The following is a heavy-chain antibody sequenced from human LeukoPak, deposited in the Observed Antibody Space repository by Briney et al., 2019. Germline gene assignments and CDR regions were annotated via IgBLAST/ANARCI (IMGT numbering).Heavy chain of an antibody. J-gene: IGHJ4*02. D-gene: IGHD5-18*01. CDR3: GKTTVGYSSGQKPAWPVDY. V-gene: IGHV3-23*01. CDR1: GFTFSSYA. CDR2: IIGSGGST. Sequence: PGGSLRLSCAASGFTFSSYAMSWVRQAPGKGLEWVAGIIGSGGSTHYADSVKGRFTISRDNSRKTVYLQINSLRADDTAVYYCGKTTVGYSSGQKPAWPVDYWGQGTLVTVSS.